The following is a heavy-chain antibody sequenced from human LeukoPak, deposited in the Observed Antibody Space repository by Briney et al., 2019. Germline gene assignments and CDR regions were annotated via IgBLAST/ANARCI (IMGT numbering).Heavy chain of an antibody. J-gene: IGHJ4*02. CDR2: ISYDGSNK. CDR3: ARNQVGWELEPETPFDY. CDR1: GFTFSCYG. Sequence: PGGSLRLFCSACGFTFSCYGMLCVRPAPGKGLESVAVISYDGSNKYYADSVKGRFTISRDNSKNTLYLQMNSLRAEDTAVYYCARNQVGWELEPETPFDYWGQGTLVTGSS. D-gene: IGHD1-26*01. V-gene: IGHV3-30*03.